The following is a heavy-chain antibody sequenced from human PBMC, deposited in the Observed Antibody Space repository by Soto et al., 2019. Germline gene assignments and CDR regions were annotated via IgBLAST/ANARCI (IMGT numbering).Heavy chain of an antibody. D-gene: IGHD1-26*01. V-gene: IGHV1-18*01. J-gene: IGHJ4*02. CDR2: ISVYDGTT. CDR1: GYTFTSYG. Sequence: QVQLVQSGAEAKKSGASVKVSCKASGYTFTSYGISWVRQAPGQGLEWMGWISVYDGTTKYAQNLQGRVTVTTDISATTAYMELRSLRSDDTAVYYCARDGKFLVGAADYWGQGTLVTVSS. CDR3: ARDGKFLVGAADY.